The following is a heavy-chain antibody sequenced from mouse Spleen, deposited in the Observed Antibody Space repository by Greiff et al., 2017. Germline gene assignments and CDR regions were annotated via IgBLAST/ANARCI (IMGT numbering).Heavy chain of an antibody. CDR2: GRNKANDYTT. Sequence: EVKLVESGGGLVQSGRSLRLSCATSGFTFSDFYMEWVRQAPGKGLEWIAAGRNKANDYTTEYSASVKGRFIVSRDTSQSILYLQMNALRAEDTAIYYCARDAELGRWFAYWGQGTLVTVSA. CDR1: GFTFSDFY. D-gene: IGHD4-1*01. CDR3: ARDAELGRWFAY. J-gene: IGHJ3*01. V-gene: IGHV7-1*01.